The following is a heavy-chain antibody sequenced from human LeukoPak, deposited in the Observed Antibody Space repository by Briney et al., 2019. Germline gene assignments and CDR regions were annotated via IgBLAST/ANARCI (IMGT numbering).Heavy chain of an antibody. Sequence: GGSLRLSRAASGFTFSSYAMSWVRQAPGKGLEWVSDISGSGGRTYYADSVKGRFTMSRDNSKNTLYLQMNSLRAEDTAVYYCAKGPFITAPLDYWGQGTLVTVSS. D-gene: IGHD6-13*01. J-gene: IGHJ4*02. CDR2: ISGSGGRT. CDR1: GFTFSSYA. V-gene: IGHV3-23*01. CDR3: AKGPFITAPLDY.